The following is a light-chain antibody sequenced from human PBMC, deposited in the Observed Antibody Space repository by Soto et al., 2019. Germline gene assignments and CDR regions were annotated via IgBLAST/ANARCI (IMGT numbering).Light chain of an antibody. Sequence: DSQMTQFPSTLSASVGDRVTITCRASQSISPWLAWYQQKPGKAPKILISKASTLQSGVPPRFSGSGSGTEFTLTISSLQPDDFATDYCQDYERYPMPCGGETKVDIK. CDR2: KAS. CDR3: QDYERYPMP. V-gene: IGKV1-5*03. CDR1: QSISPW. J-gene: IGKJ4*01.